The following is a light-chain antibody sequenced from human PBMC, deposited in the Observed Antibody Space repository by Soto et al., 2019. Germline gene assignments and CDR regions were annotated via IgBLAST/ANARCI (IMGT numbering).Light chain of an antibody. Sequence: EIVLTQSPATLSLSPGERATLSCRASQSVGSFLAWYQQKPGQAPRLLVYGASNRATGIPARFSGSGSGTDFILTISSLEPGDLAVYYCQQRSNWPTFGGGTKVEIK. CDR2: GAS. V-gene: IGKV3-11*01. CDR1: QSVGSF. CDR3: QQRSNWPT. J-gene: IGKJ4*01.